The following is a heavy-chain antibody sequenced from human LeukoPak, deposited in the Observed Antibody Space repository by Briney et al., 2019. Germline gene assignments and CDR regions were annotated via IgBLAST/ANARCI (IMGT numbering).Heavy chain of an antibody. CDR1: GYMFTSHG. J-gene: IGHJ4*02. D-gene: IGHD3-16*01. CDR2: ISAQNGNT. Sequence: ASVKVSCKSSGYMFTSHGIHWLRQAPGQGLGWMGWISAQNGNTNYVQHLLGRVTMTRDTSATTAYMELRSLKSDDTAVYYCARDNDSRDPPHFDYWGQGTLVTVSS. CDR3: ARDNDSRDPPHFDY. V-gene: IGHV1-18*01.